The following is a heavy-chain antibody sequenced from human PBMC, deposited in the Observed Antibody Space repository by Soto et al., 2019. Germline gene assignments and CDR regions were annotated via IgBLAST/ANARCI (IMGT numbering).Heavy chain of an antibody. Sequence: SETLSLTGTVAGGAISNYYWSWIRQPPGKGLESMGDIYYSGSTNYNPSLKSRVTISLDTSKNQFSLNLISVTAADSAVYYCARAREDHLSGSYLPSPPILNYWGQGTRVTVSS. CDR1: GGAISNYY. D-gene: IGHD3-16*02. V-gene: IGHV4-59*12. J-gene: IGHJ4*02. CDR3: ARAREDHLSGSYLPSPPILNY. CDR2: IYYSGST.